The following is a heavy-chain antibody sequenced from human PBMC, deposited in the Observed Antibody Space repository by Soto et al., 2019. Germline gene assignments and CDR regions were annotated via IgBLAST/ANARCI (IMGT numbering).Heavy chain of an antibody. CDR2: IYYDGST. Sequence: SSETLSLTXSVSGGSITTSSYNWDWIRQPPGKGLEWIGTIYYDGSTSYNPSLKSQVTISVDTSKNHFALKVNPVTAADTAVYYCTRFYGNAFDVWGRGTVVTVS. J-gene: IGHJ3*01. CDR1: GGSITTSSYN. V-gene: IGHV4-39*02. CDR3: TRFYGNAFDV. D-gene: IGHD3-10*01.